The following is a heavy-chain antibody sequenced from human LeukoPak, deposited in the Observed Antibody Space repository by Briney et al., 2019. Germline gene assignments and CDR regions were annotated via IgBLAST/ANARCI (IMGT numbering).Heavy chain of an antibody. Sequence: GGSLRLFCAASGLTLSSYAMSCAPHAPGKGREYGSAISGSGGSTYYADSAKGRFTISRDNSKNTLYLQMNSLRAEDTAVYYCARPYCSGGSCYSQVALWGQGTLVSVSS. CDR3: ARPYCSGGSCYSQVAL. CDR1: GLTLSSYA. CDR2: ISGSGGST. V-gene: IGHV3-23*01. J-gene: IGHJ4*02. D-gene: IGHD2-15*01.